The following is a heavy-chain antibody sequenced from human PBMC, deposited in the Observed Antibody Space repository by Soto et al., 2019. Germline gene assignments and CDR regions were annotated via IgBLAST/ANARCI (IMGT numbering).Heavy chain of an antibody. CDR2: IDPSDSYT. Sequence: GESLKISCKGSGYSFTSYWISWVRQMPGKGLEWMGRIDPSDSYTNYSPSFQGHVTISADKSISTAYLQWSSLKASDTAMYYCAISSSGSANWFDPWGQGTLVTVSS. V-gene: IGHV5-10-1*01. J-gene: IGHJ5*02. D-gene: IGHD1-26*01. CDR3: AISSSGSANWFDP. CDR1: GYSFTSYW.